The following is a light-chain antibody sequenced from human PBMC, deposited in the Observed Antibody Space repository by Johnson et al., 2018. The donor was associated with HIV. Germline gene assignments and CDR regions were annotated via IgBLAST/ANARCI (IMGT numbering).Light chain of an antibody. J-gene: IGLJ1*01. Sequence: QSVLTQPPSVSAAPGQRVTISCSGSSSNIGNIYVSWYQQLPGTAPKLLIYENNKRPSVIPDRFSGSKSGTSATLGITGLETGDEADYYCGTWDSSLSVVFGTGTKVTVL. V-gene: IGLV1-51*02. CDR3: GTWDSSLSVV. CDR2: ENN. CDR1: SSNIGNIY.